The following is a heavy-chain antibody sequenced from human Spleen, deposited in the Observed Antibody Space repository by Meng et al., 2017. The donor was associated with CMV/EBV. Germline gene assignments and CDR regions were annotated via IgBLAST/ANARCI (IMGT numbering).Heavy chain of an antibody. J-gene: IGHJ4*02. D-gene: IGHD5-24*01. V-gene: IGHV4-39*01. Sequence: SETLSLTCTVSGGSISSSSYYWGWIRQPPGKGLEWIGSIYYSGSTYYNPSLKSRVTISVDTSKNQFSLKLSSVTAADTAVYYCARMNINGYSSLDYWGQGTLVTVSS. CDR2: IYYSGST. CDR1: GGSISSSSYY. CDR3: ARMNINGYSSLDY.